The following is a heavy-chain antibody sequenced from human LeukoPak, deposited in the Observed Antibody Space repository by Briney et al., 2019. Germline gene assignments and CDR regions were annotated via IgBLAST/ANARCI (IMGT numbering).Heavy chain of an antibody. CDR1: GYTFTGYY. CDR2: INPNSGDT. CDR3: ARGSPSGWYVFDY. V-gene: IGHV1-2*02. J-gene: IGHJ4*02. D-gene: IGHD6-19*01. Sequence: ASVKVSCKASGYTFTGYYMHWVRQAPAQGLEWMGWINPNSGDTNYAQKFQGRVTMTRDTSISTVYMELSKLRSDDTAVYYCARGSPSGWYVFDYWGQGTLVTVSS.